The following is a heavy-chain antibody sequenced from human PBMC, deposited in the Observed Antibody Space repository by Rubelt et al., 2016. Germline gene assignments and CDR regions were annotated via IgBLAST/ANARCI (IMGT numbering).Heavy chain of an antibody. CDR3: ARERTTPYYYYYYMDV. Sequence: QVQLQESGPGLVKPSETLSLTCTVSGYSISSGYYWGWIRQPPGKGLEWIGSIYHSGSTYYNPSLKSRVTISVDTSKNQFALKLSSATAADTAVYYCARERTTPYYYYYYMDVWGKGTTVTVSS. J-gene: IGHJ6*03. D-gene: IGHD1-1*01. CDR2: IYHSGST. V-gene: IGHV4-38-2*02. CDR1: GYSISSGYY.